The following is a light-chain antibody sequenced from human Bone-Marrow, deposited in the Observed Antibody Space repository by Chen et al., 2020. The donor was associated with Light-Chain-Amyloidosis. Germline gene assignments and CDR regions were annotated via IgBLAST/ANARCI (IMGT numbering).Light chain of an antibody. J-gene: IGLJ2*01. CDR3: GTWDSSLSVVI. Sequence: QSVLTQPPSVSAAPGQKVTISCSGSNSNIGNNHVSWYQQFPGTAPKLLIYDNNKRPSGIPDPFSGSKSGTSATLGITGLQTGDEADYYCGTWDSSLSVVIFGGGTELTVL. V-gene: IGLV1-51*01. CDR1: NSNIGNNH. CDR2: DNN.